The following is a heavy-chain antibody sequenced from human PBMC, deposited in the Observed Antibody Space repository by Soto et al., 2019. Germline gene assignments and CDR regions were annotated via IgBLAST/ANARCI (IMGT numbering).Heavy chain of an antibody. V-gene: IGHV3-23*01. CDR3: AKECLEMATKTAPVD. CDR1: GFTFSSYG. Sequence: PGGSLRLSCAASGFTFSSYGMHWVRQAPGKGLEWVSASSGSGGSTYYADSVKGRFTISRDNSKNTLYLQMNSLRAEDTAVYYCAKECLEMATKTAPVDWGQGTLVTVSS. D-gene: IGHD5-12*01. J-gene: IGHJ4*02. CDR2: SSGSGGST.